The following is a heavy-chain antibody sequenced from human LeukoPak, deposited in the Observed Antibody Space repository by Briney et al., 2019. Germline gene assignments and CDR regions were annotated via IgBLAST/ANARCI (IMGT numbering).Heavy chain of an antibody. CDR1: GYSISSGYF. Sequence: SETLSLTCAVSGYSISSGYFWGWIRQPPGKGLEWIGTIYHSGSTYYNPSLKSRVTISVDTSKNQFSLKLNSVTVADTAVYYCARDPPTTVTTPDYWGQGTLATVSS. V-gene: IGHV4-38-2*02. D-gene: IGHD4-17*01. J-gene: IGHJ4*02. CDR2: IYHSGST. CDR3: ARDPPTTVTTPDY.